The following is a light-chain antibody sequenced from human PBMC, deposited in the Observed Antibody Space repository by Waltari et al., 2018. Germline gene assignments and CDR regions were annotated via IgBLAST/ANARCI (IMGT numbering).Light chain of an antibody. CDR2: LAA. CDR1: QSLLYSKGFNY. Sequence: DIVMTQSPLSLPVTPGEPASISCRSSQSLLYSKGFNYLYWHLQKPRHSPQLLIYLAASRPCGVPDRCNGSGSGTDFTLKINRVEPEDVGVYYCMQARQTPFTLGQGTRLELK. J-gene: IGKJ5*01. V-gene: IGKV2-28*01. CDR3: MQARQTPFT.